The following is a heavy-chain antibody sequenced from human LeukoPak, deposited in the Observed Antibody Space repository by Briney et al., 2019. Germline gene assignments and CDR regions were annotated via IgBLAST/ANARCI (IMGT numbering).Heavy chain of an antibody. CDR1: GFTFSSYA. CDR3: ARDLLGPRYCSSTSCYQGGFDY. J-gene: IGHJ4*02. CDR2: ISYDGSNK. Sequence: GKSLRLSCAASGFTFSSYAMHWVRQAPGKGLEWVAVISYDGSNKYYADSVKGRLAISRDNSKNTLYLQMNSLRAEDTAVYYCARDLLGPRYCSSTSCYQGGFDYWGQGTLVTVSS. V-gene: IGHV3-30*09. D-gene: IGHD2-2*01.